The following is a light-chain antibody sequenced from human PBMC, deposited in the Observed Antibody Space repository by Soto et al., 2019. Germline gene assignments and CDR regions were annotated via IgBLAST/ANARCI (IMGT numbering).Light chain of an antibody. CDR1: QSVKSSY. Sequence: EIVLTQSPGTLSLFPGERATLPCRASQSVKSSYLAWYQHKPGQAPRLLIYGTSSRATGIPDRFSGSGSGTGFTLTISRLEPEDFAVYYCQQRSNWPPITFGQGTRLEIK. V-gene: IGKV3D-20*02. CDR2: GTS. J-gene: IGKJ5*01. CDR3: QQRSNWPPIT.